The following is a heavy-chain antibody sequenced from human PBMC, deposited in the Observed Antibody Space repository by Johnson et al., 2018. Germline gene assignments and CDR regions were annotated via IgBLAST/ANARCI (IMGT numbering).Heavy chain of an antibody. D-gene: IGHD6-19*01. CDR2: ISSSSSYI. Sequence: VQLLESGGGLVKPGGSLRLSCAASGFTFSSYSMNWVRQAPGKGLEWVSSISSSSSYIYYADSVKGRFTISRDNAKNSLYLQMNSRRAEDTAVYYRWRAGSSGWSNYYYYYMDVGGKGTTVNVS. J-gene: IGHJ6*03. V-gene: IGHV3-21*01. CDR3: WRAGSSGWSNYYYYYMDV. CDR1: GFTFSSYS.